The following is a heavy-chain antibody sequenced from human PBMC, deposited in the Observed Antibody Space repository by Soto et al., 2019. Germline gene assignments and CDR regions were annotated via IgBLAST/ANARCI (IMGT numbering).Heavy chain of an antibody. J-gene: IGHJ4*02. V-gene: IGHV3-23*01. CDR1: GFTFSSYA. D-gene: IGHD3-10*01. Sequence: EVQLLESGGGVVQPGGSLRLSCAASGFTFSSYAMSWCRQAPGKGLEWVSTTTDTDGDRKYADSVRGRFTISRDNSKSTLYLQMSSLSAEDSAVYFCARGSRDSCPGSRIFDLWGRGTRVTVCS. CDR3: ARGSRDSCPGSRIFDL. CDR2: TTDTDGDR.